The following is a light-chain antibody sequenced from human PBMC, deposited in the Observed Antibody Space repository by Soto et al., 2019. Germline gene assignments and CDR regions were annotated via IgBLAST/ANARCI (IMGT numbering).Light chain of an antibody. CDR1: QSVSNT. V-gene: IGKV3-15*01. Sequence: EIVLTQSPGTLSLSPGERATLSCRASQSVSNTLAWYQQKPGQAPRLLIYGASIRATGIPARFSGSGSGTEFTLTISSLQSEDCAVYYCQQYNNWPPWTFGQGTKVDIK. CDR2: GAS. CDR3: QQYNNWPPWT. J-gene: IGKJ1*01.